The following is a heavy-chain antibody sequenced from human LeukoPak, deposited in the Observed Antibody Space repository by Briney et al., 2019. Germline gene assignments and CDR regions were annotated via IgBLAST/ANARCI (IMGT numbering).Heavy chain of an antibody. CDR3: ASGYSYGDYYYYGMDV. V-gene: IGHV1-46*01. Sequence: ASVKVSCEASGYTFTGYYMHWVRQAPGQGLEWMGIINPSGGSTSYAQKFQGRVTMTRDTSTSTVYMELSSLRSEDTAVYYCASGYSYGDYYYYGMDVWGQGTTVTVSS. D-gene: IGHD5-18*01. J-gene: IGHJ6*02. CDR1: GYTFTGYY. CDR2: INPSGGST.